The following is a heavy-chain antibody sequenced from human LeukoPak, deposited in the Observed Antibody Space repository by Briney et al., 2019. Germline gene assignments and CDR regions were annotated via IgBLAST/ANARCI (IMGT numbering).Heavy chain of an antibody. Sequence: GGSLRLSCAASGFTFSDYYMSWIRQAPGKGLEWVSYISSSGSTIYYADSVKGRFTISRDNAKNSLYLQMNSLRAEDTAVYHCARGITTVVTYDAFDIWGQGTMVTVSS. CDR2: ISSSGSTI. J-gene: IGHJ3*02. CDR1: GFTFSDYY. V-gene: IGHV3-11*01. CDR3: ARGITTVVTYDAFDI. D-gene: IGHD4-23*01.